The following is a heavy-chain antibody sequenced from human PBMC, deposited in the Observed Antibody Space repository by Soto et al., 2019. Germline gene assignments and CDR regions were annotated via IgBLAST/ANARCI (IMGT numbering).Heavy chain of an antibody. CDR2: IIPILGIA. D-gene: IGHD3-9*01. CDR1: GGTFSSYT. CDR3: ARDRKAYDILTGPDDAFDI. J-gene: IGHJ3*02. V-gene: IGHV1-69*04. Sequence: SVKVSCKASGGTFSSYTISWVRQAPGQGLEWMGRIIPILGIANYAQKFQGRVTITADKSTSTAYMELSSLRSEDTAVYYCARDRKAYDILTGPDDAFDIWGQGTMVTVSS.